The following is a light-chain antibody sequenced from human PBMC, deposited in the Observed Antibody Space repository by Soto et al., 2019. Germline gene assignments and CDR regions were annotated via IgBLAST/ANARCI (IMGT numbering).Light chain of an antibody. CDR3: CSYAGSSTYV. CDR2: EDT. CDR1: SRDVGIYNL. Sequence: QSVLTQPASVSGSPGQSITISCTGTSRDVGIYNLVSWYQLHPGKVPKLIIYEDTKRPSGISSRFSGSESGITAFLTISGLQAEDEADYHCCSYAGSSTYVFGTGTKLTVL. J-gene: IGLJ1*01. V-gene: IGLV2-23*01.